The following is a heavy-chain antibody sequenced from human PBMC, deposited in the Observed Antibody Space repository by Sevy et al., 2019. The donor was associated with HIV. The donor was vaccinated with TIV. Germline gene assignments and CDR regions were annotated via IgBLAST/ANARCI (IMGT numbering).Heavy chain of an antibody. CDR2: IKSNTDGGTT. V-gene: IGHV3-15*01. CDR3: ATINTVGSLAY. CDR1: GFNFRNVW. J-gene: IGHJ4*02. D-gene: IGHD2-15*01. Sequence: GESLKISCAASGFNFRNVWMSWVRQAPGKGLEWIGLIKSNTDGGTTEYGAPVKGGITISRDDSKNTLFLQVNSLKAEDTALYYCATINTVGSLAYWGRGTLVTVSS.